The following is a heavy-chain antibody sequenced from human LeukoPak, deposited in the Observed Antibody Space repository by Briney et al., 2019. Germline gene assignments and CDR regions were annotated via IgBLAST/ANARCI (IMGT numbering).Heavy chain of an antibody. CDR3: ARYEGGNPYYFDY. Sequence: GGTLRLSCAASGFTFSSHGMSWVRQAPGKGLEWVSAISGSGGSTYYADSVKGRFTISRDNSKNTLYLQMNSLRAEDTAVYYCARYEGGNPYYFDYWGQGTLVTVSS. J-gene: IGHJ4*02. V-gene: IGHV3-23*01. CDR2: ISGSGGST. D-gene: IGHD4-23*01. CDR1: GFTFSSHG.